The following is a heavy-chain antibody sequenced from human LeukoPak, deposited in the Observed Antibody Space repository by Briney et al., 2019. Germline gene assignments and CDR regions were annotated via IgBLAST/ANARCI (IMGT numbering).Heavy chain of an antibody. J-gene: IGHJ6*03. D-gene: IGHD4-11*01. CDR3: ARSPTVNYYNYMDV. Sequence: SETLSLTCAVYGGSFSSYYWSWIRQPPGKGLEWVGYIYYSGSTNYNPSLKSRVTISVDTSKNQFSLRLSSVTAADTAVYYCARSPTVNYYNYMDVWGKGTTVTVSS. V-gene: IGHV4-59*01. CDR2: IYYSGST. CDR1: GGSFSSYY.